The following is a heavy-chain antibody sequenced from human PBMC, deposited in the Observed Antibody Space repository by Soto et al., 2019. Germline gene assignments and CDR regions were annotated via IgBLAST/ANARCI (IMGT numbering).Heavy chain of an antibody. V-gene: IGHV5-51*01. CDR3: ARPTYARPDPSYYGMDV. CDR2: IYPGDSDT. Sequence: GESLKISCKGSGYSLTSYWIGWVGQMPGKGLEWMGVIYPGDSDTRYSPSFQGQVTISADKSISTAYLQWSSLKASDTAMYYCARPTYARPDPSYYGMDVWGQGTTVTVSS. CDR1: GYSLTSYW. J-gene: IGHJ6*02. D-gene: IGHD6-6*01.